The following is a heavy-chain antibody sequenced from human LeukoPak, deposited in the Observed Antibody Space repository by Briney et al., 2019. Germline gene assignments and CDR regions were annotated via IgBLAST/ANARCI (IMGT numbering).Heavy chain of an antibody. V-gene: IGHV4-34*01. D-gene: IGHD6-13*01. CDR2: ISHSGST. Sequence: SETLSLTCAVYGGSFSTYYWSWIRRPPGKGLEWIGEISHSGSTNYNPSLKSRVTISVDTSKNQFSLKLSSVTAADTAVYYCARDLGIASDYWGQGTLVTVSS. J-gene: IGHJ4*02. CDR1: GGSFSTYY. CDR3: ARDLGIASDY.